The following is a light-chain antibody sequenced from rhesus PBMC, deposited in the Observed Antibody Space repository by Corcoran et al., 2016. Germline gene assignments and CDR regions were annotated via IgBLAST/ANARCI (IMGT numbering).Light chain of an antibody. J-gene: IGKJ4*01. Sequence: DIQMTQSPSSLSASVGDRVTITCQASQSLSNFVNWYQQKPGTTPNLLIYRAYSLQSGIPSRLSGSVSVTDFTLTISSLHPEDFATYYCQQGYNYPLTFGGGTKVELK. V-gene: IGKV1S9*01. CDR1: QSLSNF. CDR3: QQGYNYPLT. CDR2: RAY.